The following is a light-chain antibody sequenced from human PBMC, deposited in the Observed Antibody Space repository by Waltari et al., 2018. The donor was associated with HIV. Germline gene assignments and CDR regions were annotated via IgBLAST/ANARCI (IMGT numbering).Light chain of an antibody. J-gene: IGLJ2*01. Sequence: SGLTQPASLSGFPGQSITISCTGADRDLGFYHFISWYQHHPGKVPKVILSQVDCRASCLSLRFPGSQSGNTASLPISGLQAEDEAVYYCASYTANDTVIFAGGTTVTVL. CDR2: QVD. CDR1: DRDLGFYHF. CDR3: ASYTANDTVI. V-gene: IGLV2-14*01.